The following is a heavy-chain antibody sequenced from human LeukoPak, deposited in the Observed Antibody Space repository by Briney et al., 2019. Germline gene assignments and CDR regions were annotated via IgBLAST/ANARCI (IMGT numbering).Heavy chain of an antibody. CDR1: GFTFSSYA. D-gene: IGHD2-8*01. CDR2: IIPIFGTA. Sequence: GRSLRLSCAASGFTFSSYAISWVRQAPGQGLEWMGGIIPIFGTANYAQRFQGRVTITADKSTSTAYMELSSLRSEDTAVYYCARSVVVLMVYARNNWFDPWGQGTLVTVSS. J-gene: IGHJ5*02. CDR3: ARSVVVLMVYARNNWFDP. V-gene: IGHV1-69*06.